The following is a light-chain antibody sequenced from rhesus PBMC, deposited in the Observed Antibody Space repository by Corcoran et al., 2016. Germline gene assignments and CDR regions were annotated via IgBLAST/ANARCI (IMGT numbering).Light chain of an antibody. Sequence: DIQMTQSPSSLSASVGDTVTITCRASQGISNYLAWYQQKPGKAPKPLMYYASNLESGVHSRLSGSGSGTDVTRTISSLQPEDVATCYCRQHNSCPRTFGQGTKVEIK. CDR3: RQHNSCPRT. CDR1: QGISNY. CDR2: YAS. V-gene: IGKV1S14*01. J-gene: IGKJ1*01.